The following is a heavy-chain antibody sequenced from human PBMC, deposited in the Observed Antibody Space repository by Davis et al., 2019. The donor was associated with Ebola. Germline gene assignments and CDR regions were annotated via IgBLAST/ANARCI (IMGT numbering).Heavy chain of an antibody. CDR1: GFTFSRFG. CDR3: AKDGWSGGGGGIDQ. J-gene: IGHJ5*02. CDR2: ISSDGTNK. V-gene: IGHV3-30*18. Sequence: GESLKISCAASGFTFSRFGMHWVRQPPGKGLEWVTMISSDGTNKFYSDSLKGRFAISRDNSRNTLFLLMNDLRDEDTGVYYGAKDGWSGGGGGIDQWGQGTLVIVFS. D-gene: IGHD2-15*01.